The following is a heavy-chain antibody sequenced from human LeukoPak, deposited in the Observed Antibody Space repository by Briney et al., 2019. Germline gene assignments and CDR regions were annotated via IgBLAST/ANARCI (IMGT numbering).Heavy chain of an antibody. Sequence: PGGSLRLSCAASGFTLSSYAMNWVRQAPGKGLEWVSVISGSGGSTHYADSVKGRFTVSRDDSKNTLFLQMNNLRADDTAIYYCAKGDYGGNPDAFDIWGQETMVTVSS. CDR2: ISGSGGST. V-gene: IGHV3-23*01. D-gene: IGHD4-23*01. CDR3: AKGDYGGNPDAFDI. CDR1: GFTLSSYA. J-gene: IGHJ3*02.